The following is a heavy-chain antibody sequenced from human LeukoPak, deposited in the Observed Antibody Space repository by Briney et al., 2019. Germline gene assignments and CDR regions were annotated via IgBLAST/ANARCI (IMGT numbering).Heavy chain of an antibody. CDR3: ASGYDILTGYYTHYYYYGMDV. V-gene: IGHV1-2*06. D-gene: IGHD3-9*01. J-gene: IGHJ6*02. CDR2: INPNSGGT. CDR1: GYTFTGYY. Sequence: GASVKVSCKASGYTFTGYYMHWVRQAPGQGLEWMGRINPNSGGTNYAQKFQGRVTMTRDTSISTAYMELSRLRSDDTAVYYCASGYDILTGYYTHYYYYGMDVWGQGTTVTVSS.